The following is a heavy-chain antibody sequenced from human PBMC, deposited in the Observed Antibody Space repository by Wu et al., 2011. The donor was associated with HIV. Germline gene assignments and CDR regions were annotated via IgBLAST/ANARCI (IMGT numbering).Heavy chain of an antibody. CDR2: ISSSSSTI. V-gene: IGHV3-48*01. Sequence: VQLVQSGGGSVQPGGSLRLSCAASGFTFNSYNMNWVRQAPGKGLEWISYISSSSSTIYYADSVKGRFTISRDNAKNSLYLQMNSLRAEDTAVYFCARDSSAWGNYFDYWGQGTLVTVSS. J-gene: IGHJ4*02. CDR1: GFTFNSYN. CDR3: ARDSSAWGNYFDY. D-gene: IGHD3-22*01.